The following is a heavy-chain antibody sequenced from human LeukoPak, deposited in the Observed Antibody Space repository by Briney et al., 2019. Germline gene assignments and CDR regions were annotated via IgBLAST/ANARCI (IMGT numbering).Heavy chain of an antibody. Sequence: GGSLRLSCAASGFSFSSYAMSWVRQAPGKGLEWVSGIRWNSGSIGYADSVKGRFTISRDNAKNSLYLQMNSLRAEDTALYYCAKASGSSPRGWFDPWGQGTLVTVSS. CDR3: AKASGSSPRGWFDP. CDR2: IRWNSGSI. D-gene: IGHD3-10*01. J-gene: IGHJ5*02. V-gene: IGHV3-9*01. CDR1: GFSFSSYA.